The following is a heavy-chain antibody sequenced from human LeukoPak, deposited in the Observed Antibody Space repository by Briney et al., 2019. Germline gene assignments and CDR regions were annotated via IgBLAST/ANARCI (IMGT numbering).Heavy chain of an antibody. CDR3: ERDDGEYNSSWYVRAFGWFDP. CDR2: IKQDGREK. D-gene: IGHD6-13*01. V-gene: IGHV3-7*05. Sequence: GGSLRLSCAGSGCTFSSYWMSWVRQAPGKGLEWVANIKQDGREKYYVDPVKGRFTISRDNAKNSLYLKMNSLRDEETNMYYCERDDGEYNSSWYVRAFGWFDPWGQGTLVTVSS. J-gene: IGHJ5*02. CDR1: GCTFSSYW.